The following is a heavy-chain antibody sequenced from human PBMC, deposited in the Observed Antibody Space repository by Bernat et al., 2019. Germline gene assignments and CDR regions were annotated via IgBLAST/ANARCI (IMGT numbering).Heavy chain of an antibody. CDR2: INAGNGNT. V-gene: IGHV1-3*01. Sequence: QVQLVQSGAEVKKPVASVKISCKASGYTFTNYAMQWVRQAPGQRLEWMGWINAGNGNTRYSQKFQGRVTITRDRSASTAYMELSSLRSEDTAVYYCARGLWSASDVAYYFDYWGQGTLVTVSS. D-gene: IGHD3-3*01. CDR1: GYTFTNYA. J-gene: IGHJ4*02. CDR3: ARGLWSASDVAYYFDY.